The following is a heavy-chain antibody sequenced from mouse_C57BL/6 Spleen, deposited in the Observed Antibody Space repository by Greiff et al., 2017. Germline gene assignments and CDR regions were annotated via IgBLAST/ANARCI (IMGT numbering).Heavy chain of an antibody. Sequence: QVQLQQSGAELARPGASVKLSCKASGYTFTSYGISWVKQRTGQGLEWIGEIYPRSGNTYYNEKFKGKATLTADKSSSTAYMELRSLTSEDSAVYFCARNYYDYDVGYAMDYWGQGTSVTVSS. J-gene: IGHJ4*01. CDR2: IYPRSGNT. V-gene: IGHV1-81*01. D-gene: IGHD2-4*01. CDR3: ARNYYDYDVGYAMDY. CDR1: GYTFTSYG.